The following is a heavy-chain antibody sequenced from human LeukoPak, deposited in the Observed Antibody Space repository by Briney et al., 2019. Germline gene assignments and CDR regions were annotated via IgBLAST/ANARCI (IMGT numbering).Heavy chain of an antibody. V-gene: IGHV1-18*01. CDR3: ARDRNYYGSGSYYSPLATLGDY. CDR2: ISAYIGNT. Sequence: GASVKVSCKPSGYTFTSYVISWVRQAPGQGLEWMGWISAYIGNTNYAQKLQGRVTMTTDTSTSTAYMELRSLRSDDTAVYYCARDRNYYGSGSYYSPLATLGDYWGQGTLVTVSS. J-gene: IGHJ4*02. D-gene: IGHD3-10*01. CDR1: GYTFTSYV.